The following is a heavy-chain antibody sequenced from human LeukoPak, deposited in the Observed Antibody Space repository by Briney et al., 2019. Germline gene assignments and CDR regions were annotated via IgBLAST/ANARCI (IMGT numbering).Heavy chain of an antibody. D-gene: IGHD3-16*02. J-gene: IGHJ3*02. Sequence: SETLSLTCVVNGGSFSGYYRSWIRQPPGKGLEWIGEINHSGSTNYNPSLKSRVTMSVDTSKNQFSLKLSSVTAADTAVYYCARSNYVWGSYRPRQSDAFDIWGQGTMVTVSS. V-gene: IGHV4-34*01. CDR1: GGSFSGYY. CDR2: INHSGST. CDR3: ARSNYVWGSYRPRQSDAFDI.